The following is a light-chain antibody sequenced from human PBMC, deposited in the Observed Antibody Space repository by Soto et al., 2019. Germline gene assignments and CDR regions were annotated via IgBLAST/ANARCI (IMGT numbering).Light chain of an antibody. CDR1: SSDVGGYNY. CDR3: SSYTSISTLYV. Sequence: QSALTQPASVSGSPGQSITISCTGTSSDVGGYNYVSWYQQHTGKAPKLMIYEVSNRPSAVSNRFSGSKPGNTASLTISGLQAEDEADYYCSSYTSISTLYVFGTGTKLTVL. V-gene: IGLV2-14*01. CDR2: EVS. J-gene: IGLJ1*01.